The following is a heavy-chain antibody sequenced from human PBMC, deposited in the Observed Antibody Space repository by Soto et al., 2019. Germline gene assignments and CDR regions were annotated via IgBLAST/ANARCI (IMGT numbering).Heavy chain of an antibody. CDR2: IIPILGIA. CDR3: ARDSYPVTTFPWFDP. CDR1: GGTFSSYT. J-gene: IGHJ5*02. D-gene: IGHD4-17*01. V-gene: IGHV1-69*08. Sequence: QVQLVQSGAEVKKPGSSVKVSCKASGGTFSSYTISWVRQAPGQGLEWMGRIIPILGIANYAQKFQGRVTITADKSTSTAYMELSSLRSEDTAVYYCARDSYPVTTFPWFDPWGQGTLVTVSS.